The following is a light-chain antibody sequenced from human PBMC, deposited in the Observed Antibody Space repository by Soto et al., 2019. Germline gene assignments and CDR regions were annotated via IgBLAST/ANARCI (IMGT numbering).Light chain of an antibody. V-gene: IGKV3-11*01. CDR1: QSVRTF. CDR3: QPYNNWPLT. Sequence: EIVLTQSSATLSLSPGERATLSCRASQSVRTFLAWYQQKPGQAPRLLIYDASKRATGIPDRFSGSGSGTEFTLTINSLQSEDFAIYYCQPYNNWPLTFGGGTKVESK. CDR2: DAS. J-gene: IGKJ4*01.